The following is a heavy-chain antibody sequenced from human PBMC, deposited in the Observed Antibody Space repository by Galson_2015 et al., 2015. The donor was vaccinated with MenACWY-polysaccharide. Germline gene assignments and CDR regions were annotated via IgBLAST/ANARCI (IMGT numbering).Heavy chain of an antibody. D-gene: IGHD3-9*01. CDR2: INRDGSRT. V-gene: IGHV3-74*01. CDR3: ASDRGDVSVRDAHTRFDL. Sequence: LSLSCAASGFAFRGPWLPWVRHARGPAPVWGSRINRDGSRTDHADSVKGRFPISRDNAKDTLHLEMNSLRAEDTAVYYCASDRGDVSVRDAHTRFDLRGHGTLVSLSS. J-gene: IGHJ4*01. CDR1: GFAFRGPW.